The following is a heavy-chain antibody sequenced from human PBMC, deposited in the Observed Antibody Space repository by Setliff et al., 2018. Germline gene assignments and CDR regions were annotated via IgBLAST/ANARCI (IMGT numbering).Heavy chain of an antibody. D-gene: IGHD3-22*01. CDR2: IKEDGSEK. CDR1: GFTFNTYW. V-gene: IGHV3-7*01. J-gene: IGHJ3*01. CDR3: VRDRWKVIVNRGDDAFDL. Sequence: PGGSLRRSCAGSGFTFNTYWMTWFRQAPGTGLEWVANIKEDGSEKYYVDSVKGRFTISRDNAKNSLDLQMNRLRGEDTAVYYCVRDRWKVIVNRGDDAFDLWGQGAMVTVSS.